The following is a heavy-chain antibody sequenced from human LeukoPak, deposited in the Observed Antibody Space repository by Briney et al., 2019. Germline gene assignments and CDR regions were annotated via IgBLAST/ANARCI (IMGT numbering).Heavy chain of an antibody. Sequence: SETLSLTCAVYGGSFSGYYWSWIRQPPGKGLEWIGEINHSGGTNYYPSLKSRVTISVDTSKNQFSLKLSSVTAADTAVYYCARASTLSGYYFDYWGQGTLVAVSS. CDR1: GGSFSGYY. CDR3: ARASTLSGYYFDY. CDR2: INHSGGT. D-gene: IGHD3-22*01. J-gene: IGHJ4*02. V-gene: IGHV4-34*01.